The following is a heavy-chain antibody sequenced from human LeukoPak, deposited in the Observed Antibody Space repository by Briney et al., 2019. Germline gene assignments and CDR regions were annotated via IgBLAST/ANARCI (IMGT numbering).Heavy chain of an antibody. CDR1: GGSFSGYS. V-gene: IGHV4-34*01. D-gene: IGHD4-23*01. Sequence: SETLSLTCTVHGGSFSGYSWSWVRQSPEKGLEWIGEISQSGWTTYYPSLNSRVTISVDTSKSHFSLNLTFVTAADTAVYFCAREGGNPGIPYFHLWGQGTLVTVSS. CDR2: ISQSGWT. CDR3: AREGGNPGIPYFHL. J-gene: IGHJ1*01.